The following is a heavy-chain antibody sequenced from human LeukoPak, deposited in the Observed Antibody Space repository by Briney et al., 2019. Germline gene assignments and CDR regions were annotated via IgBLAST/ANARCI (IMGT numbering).Heavy chain of an antibody. Sequence: GESLKISCKGSGYSFTSYWIGWVRQMPGKGLGWMGIIYPGDSDTRYSPSFQGQVTISADKSISTAYLQWSSLKVSDTAMYYCARQRHGGSYYKVDYYYYMDVWGKGTTVTVSS. J-gene: IGHJ6*03. CDR3: ARQRHGGSYYKVDYYYYMDV. V-gene: IGHV5-51*01. D-gene: IGHD1-26*01. CDR1: GYSFTSYW. CDR2: IYPGDSDT.